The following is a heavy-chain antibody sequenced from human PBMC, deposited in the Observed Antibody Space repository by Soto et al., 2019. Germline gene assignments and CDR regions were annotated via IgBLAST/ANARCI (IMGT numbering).Heavy chain of an antibody. Sequence: PSETLSLTCTVSGGSISSGDYYWSWIRQPPGKGLEWIGYIYYSGSTYYNPSLKSRVTISVDTSKNQFSLKLSSVTAADTAVYYCARDHAIVATLYGMDVWGQGTTVTV. J-gene: IGHJ6*02. CDR2: IYYSGST. D-gene: IGHD5-12*01. CDR3: ARDHAIVATLYGMDV. V-gene: IGHV4-30-4*01. CDR1: GGSISSGDYY.